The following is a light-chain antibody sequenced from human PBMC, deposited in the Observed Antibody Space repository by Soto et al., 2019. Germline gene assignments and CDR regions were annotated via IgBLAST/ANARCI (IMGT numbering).Light chain of an antibody. J-gene: IGKJ1*01. CDR3: QQHDSSPTWT. CDR1: QNVNSN. CDR2: RAS. Sequence: IVLTQSPATLSVSPGERATLFCRASQNVNSNLAWYHQKPGQAPRLLIYRASTRATGIPDRFSGSGSGTDSTLTISRLEPEDFAVYYCQQHDSSPTWTFGQGTKVDIK. V-gene: IGKV3-20*01.